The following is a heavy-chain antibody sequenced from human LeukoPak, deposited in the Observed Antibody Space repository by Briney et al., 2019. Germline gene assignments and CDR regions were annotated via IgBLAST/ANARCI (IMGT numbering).Heavy chain of an antibody. V-gene: IGHV4-39*07. J-gene: IGHJ4*02. D-gene: IGHD6-19*01. CDR1: GGSISSSSYY. CDR2: IYYSGST. Sequence: SETLSLTCTVSGGSISSSSYYWGWIRQPPGKGLEWIGSIYYSGSTYYKSSLKSRVTISVDTSKNQFSLKLSSVTAADTAVYYCARAETYSSDWYDPFFDYWGQGTLVTVSS. CDR3: ARAETYSSDWYDPFFDY.